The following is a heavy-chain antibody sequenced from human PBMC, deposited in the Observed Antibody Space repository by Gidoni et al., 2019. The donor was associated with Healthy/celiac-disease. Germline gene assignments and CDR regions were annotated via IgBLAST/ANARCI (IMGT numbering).Heavy chain of an antibody. CDR2: INWNGGST. CDR1: GFPFYAYG. Sequence: ELQLVESGGGVVRPGGSLRLSCAASGFPFYAYGLSWVRQAPGKGMGGVSQGQGKGLEGGSGINWNGGSTGYADSVKGRFTISRDNAKNSLYLQMNSLRAEDTALYHCARDGGIAAHQGAFDIWGQGTMVTVSS. D-gene: IGHD6-6*01. V-gene: IGHV3-20*01. J-gene: IGHJ3*02. CDR3: ARDGGIAAHQGAFDI.